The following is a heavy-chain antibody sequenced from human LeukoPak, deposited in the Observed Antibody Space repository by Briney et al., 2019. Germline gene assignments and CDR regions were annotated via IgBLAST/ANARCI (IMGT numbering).Heavy chain of an antibody. CDR1: GFSFSEYS. V-gene: IGHV3-21*04. Sequence: PGGSLRLSCTASGFSFSEYSMNWVRQAPGKGLEWVSSINNVGSHIYYADSVKGRFTISRDNAKNSLYLQMNSLRAEDTAVYYCARGDYPYYFDYWGQGTLVTVSS. D-gene: IGHD3-16*01. CDR3: ARGDYPYYFDY. CDR2: INNVGSHI. J-gene: IGHJ4*02.